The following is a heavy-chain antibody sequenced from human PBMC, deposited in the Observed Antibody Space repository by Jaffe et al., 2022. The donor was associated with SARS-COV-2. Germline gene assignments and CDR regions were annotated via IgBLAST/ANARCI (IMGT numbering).Heavy chain of an antibody. Sequence: EVQLVESGGGLVQPGGSLRLSCAAPGINFSNYWMVWVRQAPGKGLEWVANIREDGGLTYYMDSVKGRFIISRDNAKNSLYLQMNSLRAEDTAVYYCATDVTYFVNGAYYDAFDIWGQGTRVTVSS. J-gene: IGHJ3*02. CDR3: ATDVTYFVNGAYYDAFDI. CDR1: GINFSNYW. D-gene: IGHD2-8*01. V-gene: IGHV3-7*01. CDR2: IREDGGLT.